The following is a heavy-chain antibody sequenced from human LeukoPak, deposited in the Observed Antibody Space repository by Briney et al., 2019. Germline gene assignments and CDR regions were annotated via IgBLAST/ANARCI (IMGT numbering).Heavy chain of an antibody. V-gene: IGHV4-38-2*02. Sequence: SETLSLTCTVSGYSISSGYYWGWIRQPPGKGLEWIGSIYHSGSTYYNPSLKSRVTISVGTSKNQFSLKLSSVTAADTAVYYCARKAWQQLVLGWFDPWGQGTLVTVSS. CDR2: IYHSGST. J-gene: IGHJ5*02. CDR3: ARKAWQQLVLGWFDP. CDR1: GYSISSGYY. D-gene: IGHD6-13*01.